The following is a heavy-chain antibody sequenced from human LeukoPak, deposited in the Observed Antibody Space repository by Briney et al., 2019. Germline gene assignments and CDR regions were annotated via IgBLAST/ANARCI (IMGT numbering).Heavy chain of an antibody. J-gene: IGHJ6*03. CDR1: GFTLSSYS. CDR3: ARVLRYCSGGNCYSGGLGYMDV. Sequence: PGGSLRLSCAASGFTLSSYSMNWVRQAPGKGLEWVSSISRSGSTKYYADSVKGRFTISRDNAKNSLFLQMNSLRAEDTAVYYCARVLRYCSGGNCYSGGLGYMDVWGKGTTVTISS. V-gene: IGHV3-48*04. D-gene: IGHD2-15*01. CDR2: ISRSGSTK.